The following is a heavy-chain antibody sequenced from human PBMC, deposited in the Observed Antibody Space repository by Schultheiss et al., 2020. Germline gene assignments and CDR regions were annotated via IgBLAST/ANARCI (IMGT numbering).Heavy chain of an antibody. CDR1: GFTFSSYG. V-gene: IGHV3-30*03. CDR2: ISYDGSNK. Sequence: GESLKISCAASGFTFSSYGMHWVRQAPGKGLEWVAVISYDGSNKYYADSVKGRFTISRDNSKNTLYLQMNSLRAEDTAVYYCARDDSGYCSSTSCYTGYYYYGMDVWGQGTTVTVSS. J-gene: IGHJ6*02. D-gene: IGHD2-2*02. CDR3: ARDDSGYCSSTSCYTGYYYYGMDV.